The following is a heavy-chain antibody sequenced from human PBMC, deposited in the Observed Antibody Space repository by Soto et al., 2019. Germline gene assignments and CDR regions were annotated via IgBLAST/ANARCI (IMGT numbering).Heavy chain of an antibody. D-gene: IGHD3-22*01. CDR3: AKGRGTIVVTDAYDI. CDR2: LSWNSGFS. J-gene: IGHJ3*02. V-gene: IGHV3-9*01. CDR1: GFSFDDYT. Sequence: SGGSLRLSCGGSGFSFDDYTMHWVRQAPGKGPEWVASLSWNSGFSGYADSVKGRFTISRDNAQSSVHLQMNNLRTEDTALYYCAKGRGTIVVTDAYDIWGQGXMVTV.